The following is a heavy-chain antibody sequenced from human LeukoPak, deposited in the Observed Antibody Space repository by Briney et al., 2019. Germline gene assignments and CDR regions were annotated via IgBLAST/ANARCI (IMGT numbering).Heavy chain of an antibody. D-gene: IGHD6-13*01. V-gene: IGHV4-34*01. J-gene: IGHJ6*03. CDR1: GGSFGGYY. Sequence: AETLCLTCAVYGGSFGGYYWNWVRQPPGKGLEWIGEINNSGSTNYNPSLKSRVAISVDTSKTPFSLKLSSVPAADTAVYYCARARYSSSWSRGHYYYMDVWGKGTTVTVSS. CDR3: ARARYSSSWSRGHYYYMDV. CDR2: INNSGST.